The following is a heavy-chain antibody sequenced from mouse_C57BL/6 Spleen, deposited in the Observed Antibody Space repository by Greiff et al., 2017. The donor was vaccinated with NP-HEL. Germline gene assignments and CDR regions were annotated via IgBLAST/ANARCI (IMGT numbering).Heavy chain of an antibody. J-gene: IGHJ2*01. CDR1: GYSFTSYY. V-gene: IGHV1-66*01. D-gene: IGHD1-1*01. Sequence: VKLQESGPELVKPGASVKISCKASGYSFTSYYIHWVKQRPGQGLEWIGWIYPGSGNTKYNEKFKGKATLTADTSSSTAYMQLSSLTSEDSAVYYCARATTVVAHFDYWGQGTTLTVSS. CDR3: ARATTVVAHFDY. CDR2: IYPGSGNT.